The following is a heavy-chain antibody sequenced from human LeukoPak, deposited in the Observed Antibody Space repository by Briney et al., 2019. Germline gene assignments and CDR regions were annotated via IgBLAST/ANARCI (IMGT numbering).Heavy chain of an antibody. Sequence: GGSLRLSCAASGFTFNNYEMNWVRQAPGKGLEWVSYISSTGSTTYYADSVKGRFTISRDNAKNSLYLQMNSLRAEDTAVYYCARENDILTGYPRNYFDPWGQGTLVTVSS. CDR1: GFTFNNYE. CDR2: ISSTGSTT. D-gene: IGHD3-9*01. J-gene: IGHJ5*02. V-gene: IGHV3-48*03. CDR3: ARENDILTGYPRNYFDP.